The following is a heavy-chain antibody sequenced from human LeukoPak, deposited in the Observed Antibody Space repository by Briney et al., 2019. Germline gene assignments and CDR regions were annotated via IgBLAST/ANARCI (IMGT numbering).Heavy chain of an antibody. V-gene: IGHV3-23*01. CDR1: GFTFSSYA. CDR3: ARDGGGSWDY. CDR2: ISGSGAST. D-gene: IGHD1-26*01. Sequence: GGSLRLSCAASGFTFSSYAMTWVRQAPGKGLEWVSGISGSGASTYYAGSVQGRFSISRDNSKNTLYLQMNGLRAEDTAVYYCARDGGGSWDYWGQGTLVTVSS. J-gene: IGHJ4*02.